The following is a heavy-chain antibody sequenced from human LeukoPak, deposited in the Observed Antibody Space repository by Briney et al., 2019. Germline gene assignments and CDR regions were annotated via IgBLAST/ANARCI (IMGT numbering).Heavy chain of an antibody. CDR3: ARGSYPYGMDV. V-gene: IGHV4-61*08. J-gene: IGHJ6*02. CDR2: IYYSGST. CDR1: GGSISSGGYY. Sequence: SETLSLTCTVSGGSISSGGYYWSWIRQHPGKGLEWIGYIYYSGSTNSNPSLKSRVTISVDTSKNQFSLKLSSVTAGDTAVYYCARGSYPYGMDVWGQGTTVTVSS. D-gene: IGHD3-16*02.